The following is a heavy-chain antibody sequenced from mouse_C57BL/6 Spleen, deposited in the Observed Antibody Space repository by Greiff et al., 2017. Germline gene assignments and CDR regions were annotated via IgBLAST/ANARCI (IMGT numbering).Heavy chain of an antibody. CDR1: GYAFSSSW. Sequence: QVPLQQSGPELVKPGASVKISCKASGYAFSSSWMNWVKQRPGQGLEWIGRIYPGDGDTNYNGKFKGKATLTADKSSSTAYMQLSSLTSEDSAVYFCAREDYYGSSRYAMDYWGQGTSVTVSS. J-gene: IGHJ4*01. CDR2: IYPGDGDT. V-gene: IGHV1-82*01. D-gene: IGHD1-1*01. CDR3: AREDYYGSSRYAMDY.